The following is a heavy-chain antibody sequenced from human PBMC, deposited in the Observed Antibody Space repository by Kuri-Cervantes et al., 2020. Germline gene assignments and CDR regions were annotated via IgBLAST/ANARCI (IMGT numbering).Heavy chain of an antibody. J-gene: IGHJ4*02. V-gene: IGHV4-59*01. CDR1: GGSISSYY. Sequence: SETLSLTCTVSGGSISSYYWSWIRQPPGKGLEWIGYIYYSGSTNYNPSLKSRVTISVDTPKNQFSLKLSSVTAADTAVYYCARSRGYSYGYCFDYWGQGTLVTVSS. D-gene: IGHD5-18*01. CDR2: IYYSGST. CDR3: ARSRGYSYGYCFDY.